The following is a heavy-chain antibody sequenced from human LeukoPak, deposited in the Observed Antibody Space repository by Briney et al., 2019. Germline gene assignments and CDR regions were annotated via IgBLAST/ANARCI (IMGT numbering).Heavy chain of an antibody. CDR2: ISGSGGST. CDR3: AKGGVVIEPHYFDY. D-gene: IGHD3-3*01. CDR1: GFTFSSYA. Sequence: GGSLRLSCAASGFTFSSYAMSWVRQAPGKGLEWVSDISGSGGSTYYADSVKGRFTISRDNSKNTLCLKMNSLRAEDTAVYYCAKGGVVIEPHYFDYWGQGTLVTVSS. V-gene: IGHV3-23*01. J-gene: IGHJ4*02.